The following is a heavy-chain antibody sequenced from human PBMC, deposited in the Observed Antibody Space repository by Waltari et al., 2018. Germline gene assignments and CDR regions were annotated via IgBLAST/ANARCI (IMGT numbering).Heavy chain of an antibody. Sequence: EVQLVESGGDLVQPGGSLRLSCAASGFPFSKYGMNWVRQAPGKGLEWVGFIKNKADGGTAAYAESVKGRFTISRDDSKNTLYLQMNSLKTEDTAVYYCSRGLDTSGFSPGYWGQGVLVTVSS. CDR1: GFPFSKYG. V-gene: IGHV3-15*08. J-gene: IGHJ4*02. D-gene: IGHD2-2*01. CDR2: IKNKADGGTA. CDR3: SRGLDTSGFSPGY.